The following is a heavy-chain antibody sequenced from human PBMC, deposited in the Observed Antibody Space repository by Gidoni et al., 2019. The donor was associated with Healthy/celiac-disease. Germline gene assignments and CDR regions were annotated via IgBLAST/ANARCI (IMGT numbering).Heavy chain of an antibody. CDR2: ISGSGGNT. CDR3: VKVSARFLEALMLMDV. D-gene: IGHD3-3*01. V-gene: IGHV3-23*01. J-gene: IGHJ6*02. CDR1: RFTFSSYT. Sequence: EVQLLESGGGLVQPGGSLRLSCVASRFTFSSYTMSWVRQAPGKGLELVSAISGSGGNTYYADSVKGRFTISRDNSKNTLYLQMNSLRAEDTAVYYCVKVSARFLEALMLMDVWGQGTTVTVSS.